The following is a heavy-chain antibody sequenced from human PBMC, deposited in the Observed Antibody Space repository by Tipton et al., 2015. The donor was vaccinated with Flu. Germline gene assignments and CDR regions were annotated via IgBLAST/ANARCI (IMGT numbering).Heavy chain of an antibody. CDR1: GDSIRSSNYY. CDR2: IFHSGNT. CDR3: ARRDYSNYVSEPKNWFDP. V-gene: IGHV4-39*07. D-gene: IGHD4-11*01. J-gene: IGHJ5*02. Sequence: TLSLTCAVSGDSIRSSNYYWGWIRQPPEKGLEWIGNIFHSGNTYHNPSLKSRVTISIDTSKNQLSLKLSSVTAADTAVYFCARRDYSNYVSEPKNWFDPWGQGALVTVSS.